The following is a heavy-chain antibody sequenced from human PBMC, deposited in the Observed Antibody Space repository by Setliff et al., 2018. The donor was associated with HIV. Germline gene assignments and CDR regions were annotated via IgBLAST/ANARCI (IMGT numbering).Heavy chain of an antibody. Sequence: ASVKVSCKASGYTFTDYYMHWVQQAPGKGLEWMGRVDPEDGETIYAERFRGRISLTVDKSTGTAYMELNRLRSEDTAVYYCGTVRIAVPDDFDFWGQGTLVTVS. CDR1: GYTFTDYY. D-gene: IGHD6-19*01. CDR2: VDPEDGET. J-gene: IGHJ4*02. CDR3: GTVRIAVPDDFDF. V-gene: IGHV1-69-2*01.